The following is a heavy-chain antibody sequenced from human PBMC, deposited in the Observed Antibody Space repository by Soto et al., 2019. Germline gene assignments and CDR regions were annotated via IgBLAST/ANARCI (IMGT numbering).Heavy chain of an antibody. CDR3: ARDSAATVTDY. V-gene: IGHV3-33*01. CDR2: IWYDGSNK. Sequence: QVQLVESGGGVVQPGRSLRLSCAASGFTFSSYGMHWVRQAPGKGLEWVAVIWYDGSNKYYADSVKGRFTISRDNSKNTLYLQMNSLRAEDTAVDDCARDSAATVTDYWGQGTLVTVSS. D-gene: IGHD4-4*01. CDR1: GFTFSSYG. J-gene: IGHJ4*02.